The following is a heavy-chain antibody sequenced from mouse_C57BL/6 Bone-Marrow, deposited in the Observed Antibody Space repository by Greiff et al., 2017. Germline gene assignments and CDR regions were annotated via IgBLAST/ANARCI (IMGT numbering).Heavy chain of an antibody. V-gene: IGHV1-69*01. J-gene: IGHJ1*03. CDR3: ARDSNYVGYFDV. CDR2: IDPSDSYS. Sequence: QVQLLQPGAELVMPGASVKLSCKASGFTFTSYWMRWVLQRPGQGLEWIGEIDPSDSYSNHNQKFKSKSTLTVDKSSSTAYMQLSSLTSEDSAVYYCARDSNYVGYFDVWGTGTTVTVSS. CDR1: GFTFTSYW. D-gene: IGHD2-5*01.